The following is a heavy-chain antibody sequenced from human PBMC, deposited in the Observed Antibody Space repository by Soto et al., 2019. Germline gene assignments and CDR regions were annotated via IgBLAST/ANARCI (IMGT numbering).Heavy chain of an antibody. CDR2: ISGSGGTT. Sequence: EVQLLESGGGLVQPGGSLRLSCAASGFTFNSYTMSWVRQAPGKGLEWVSSISGSGGTTYYADSVEGRFTISRDNSKTTLYLEMNNPRAEDTAVYYCERFGIATPGGLDYWGQGTLVTVSS. J-gene: IGHJ4*02. CDR1: GFTFNSYT. D-gene: IGHD3-16*01. V-gene: IGHV3-23*01. CDR3: ERFGIATPGGLDY.